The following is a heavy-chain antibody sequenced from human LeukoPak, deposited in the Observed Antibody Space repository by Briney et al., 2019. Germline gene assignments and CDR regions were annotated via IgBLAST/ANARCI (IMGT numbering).Heavy chain of an antibody. J-gene: IGHJ4*02. CDR3: ARGMRYSSITRSLHYFDY. CDR1: GGTFSSYA. D-gene: IGHD6-19*01. CDR2: IIPIFGTA. V-gene: IGHV1-69*06. Sequence: GASVKVSCKASGGTFSSYAISWVRQAPGQGLEWMGGIIPIFGTANYAQKFQGRVTITADKSTSTAYMELSSLRSEDTAVYYCARGMRYSSITRSLHYFDYWGQGTLVTVSS.